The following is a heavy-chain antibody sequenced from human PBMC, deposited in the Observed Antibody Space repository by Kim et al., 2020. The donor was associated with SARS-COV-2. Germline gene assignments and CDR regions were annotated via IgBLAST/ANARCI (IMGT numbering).Heavy chain of an antibody. J-gene: IGHJ5*02. CDR2: IDPSDSYT. CDR3: ARILTTYGETRWFDP. Sequence: GESLKISCKGSGYNFTNYWISWVRQMPGEGLEWMGRIDPSDSYTNYNPSFRGHVTISADKSISTAYLQWSSLKASDTAMYYCARILTTYGETRWFDPWGQGTLVTVSS. V-gene: IGHV5-10-1*01. D-gene: IGHD4-17*01. CDR1: GYNFTNYW.